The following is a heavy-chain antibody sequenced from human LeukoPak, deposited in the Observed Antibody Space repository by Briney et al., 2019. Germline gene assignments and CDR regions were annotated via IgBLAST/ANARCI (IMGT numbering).Heavy chain of an antibody. Sequence: GGSLRLPCIASGFALSHHGMHWVRQPPGKGLEWVAFVRYDGSDKYYADSVKGRFTVSGDNSNNALDLQMNTLTVEDTAVYYCARALSSTGGSYYFDSWGQGTLVTVSS. CDR3: ARALSSTGGSYYFDS. D-gene: IGHD1-14*01. CDR2: VRYDGSDK. V-gene: IGHV3-30*02. CDR1: GFALSHHG. J-gene: IGHJ4*02.